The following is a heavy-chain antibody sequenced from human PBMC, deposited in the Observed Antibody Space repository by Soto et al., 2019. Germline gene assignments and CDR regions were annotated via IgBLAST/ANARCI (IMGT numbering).Heavy chain of an antibody. CDR3: AKDQGVGGTLGLFDY. CDR1: GFTFSNYA. V-gene: IGHV3-23*01. J-gene: IGHJ4*02. Sequence: GGSLRLSCAASGFTFSNYAVTWVRQAPGKGLEWVSTISGSGGSTYYADSVKGRFTISRDNSKNTLYLQMNSLRPEDTAIYYCAKDQGVGGTLGLFDYWGQGILVTVSS. CDR2: ISGSGGST. D-gene: IGHD1-26*01.